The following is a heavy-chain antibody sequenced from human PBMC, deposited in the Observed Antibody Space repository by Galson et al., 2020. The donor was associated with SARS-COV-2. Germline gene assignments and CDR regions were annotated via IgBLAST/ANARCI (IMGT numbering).Heavy chain of an antibody. CDR3: AKRASDSVNHFYYFDH. J-gene: IGHJ4*02. CDR2: IRYTGNNK. CDR1: GFTFSTFG. Sequence: GGSLRLSCAASGFTFSTFGMAWVRQAPGKGLEWVALIRYTGNNKYYVDSVRGRFTISRDNSKNTLSLQMSSLGDDDTAVYYCAKRASDSVNHFYYFDHWGQGVLVTVSS. V-gene: IGHV3-30*02.